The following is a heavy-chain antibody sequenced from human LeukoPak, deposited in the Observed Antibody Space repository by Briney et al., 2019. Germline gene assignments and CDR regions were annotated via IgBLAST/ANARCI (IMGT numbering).Heavy chain of an antibody. CDR3: ARMPYDSSGYYKH. CDR1: GYTFTSYG. CDR2: ISPYNGDT. V-gene: IGHV1-18*01. Sequence: VASVKVSCKASGYTFTSYGISWVRQAPRQGLEWMGWISPYNGDTNYAQKLQGRVTLTTDTSTSTAYMELRSLTSDDTAVYYCARMPYDSSGYYKHWGQGTLVTVS. D-gene: IGHD3-22*01. J-gene: IGHJ1*01.